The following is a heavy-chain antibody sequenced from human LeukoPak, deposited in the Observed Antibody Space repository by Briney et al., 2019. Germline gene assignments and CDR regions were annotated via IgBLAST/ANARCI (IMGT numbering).Heavy chain of an antibody. CDR2: IYYSRST. Sequence: SETLSLTCTVSGASISSGGYYWNWIRQPPGKGLEWIGYIYYSRSTSYSPSLKSRLTISVDTSKNQFSLKLSSVTAADTAVYYCASIVGAFTRFDYWGQGTLVTVSS. CDR3: ASIVGAFTRFDY. CDR1: GASISSGGYY. V-gene: IGHV4-30-4*01. D-gene: IGHD1-26*01. J-gene: IGHJ4*02.